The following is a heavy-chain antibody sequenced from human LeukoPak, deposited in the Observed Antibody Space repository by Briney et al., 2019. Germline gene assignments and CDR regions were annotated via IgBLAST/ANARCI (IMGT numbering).Heavy chain of an antibody. CDR2: IYTSGST. D-gene: IGHD6-19*01. J-gene: IGHJ4*02. CDR3: AREEVAGSLPLNY. V-gene: IGHV4-61*02. CDR1: GVSISSGSYC. Sequence: SQTLSLTCTVSGVSISSGSYCWSWIRQPAGKGLEWIGRIYTSGSTNYNPSLKSRVTISVDTSKNQFSLKLSSVTAADTAVYYCAREEVAGSLPLNYWGQGTLVTVSS.